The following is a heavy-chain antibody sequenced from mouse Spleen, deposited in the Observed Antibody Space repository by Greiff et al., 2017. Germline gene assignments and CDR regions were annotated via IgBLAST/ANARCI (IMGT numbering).Heavy chain of an antibody. Sequence: EVKLVESGGGLVKPGGSLKLSCAASGFTFSSYAMSWVRQTPEKRLEWVATISSGGSYTYYPDSVKGRFTISRDNAKNTLYLQMSSLRSEDTAMYYCARPYGNYPAWFAYWGQGTLVTVSA. V-gene: IGHV5-9-1*01. CDR1: GFTFSSYA. J-gene: IGHJ3*01. CDR2: ISSGGSYT. D-gene: IGHD2-1*01. CDR3: ARPYGNYPAWFAY.